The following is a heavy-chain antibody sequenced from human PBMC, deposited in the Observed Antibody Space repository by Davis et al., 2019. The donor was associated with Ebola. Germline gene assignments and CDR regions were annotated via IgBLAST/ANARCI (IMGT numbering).Heavy chain of an antibody. J-gene: IGHJ4*02. CDR2: INHSGST. CDR1: GGSISSHY. CDR3: ARGRGRITIFGVATYYFDY. D-gene: IGHD3-3*01. Sequence: SQTLSLTCTVSGGSISSHYMSWIRQPPGKGLEWIGEINHSGSTNYNPSLKSRVTISVDTSKNQFSLKLSSVTAADTAVYYCARGRGRITIFGVATYYFDYWGQGTLVTVSS. V-gene: IGHV4-34*01.